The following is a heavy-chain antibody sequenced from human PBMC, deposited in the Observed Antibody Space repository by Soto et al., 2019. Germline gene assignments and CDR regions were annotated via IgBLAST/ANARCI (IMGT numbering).Heavy chain of an antibody. V-gene: IGHV4-39*06. CDR3: ARLTTNWFDP. Sequence: PSETLSLTCTVSGGSISNSNSYWGWIRQPPEKGLEWIASIPYSGRTYYNPSLKSRVTISVDTSENQVTLKLSSVTAADTAVYYCARLTTNWFDPWGQGTLVTVSS. D-gene: IGHD4-17*01. J-gene: IGHJ5*02. CDR2: IPYSGRT. CDR1: GGSISNSNSY.